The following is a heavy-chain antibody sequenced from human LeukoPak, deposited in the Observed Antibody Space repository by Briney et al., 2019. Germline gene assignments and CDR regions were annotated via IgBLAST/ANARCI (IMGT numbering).Heavy chain of an antibody. CDR1: GDSLSSSTCN. Sequence: SQTLSLTCKVSGDSLSSSTCNWSWVRQPPGKGLEWIGYISQSGNSYFTPSLKSRATISVDRSKNHFSLTLISVTAADTAVYYCARDQVDYDIPDHFDYWGKGALVTVSS. CDR3: ARDQVDYDIPDHFDY. V-gene: IGHV4-30-2*01. J-gene: IGHJ4*02. D-gene: IGHD3-22*01. CDR2: ISQSGNS.